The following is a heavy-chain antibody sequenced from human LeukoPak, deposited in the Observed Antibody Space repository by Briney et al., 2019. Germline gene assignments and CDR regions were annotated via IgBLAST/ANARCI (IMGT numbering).Heavy chain of an antibody. CDR2: ISYDGSNK. Sequence: LSGGSLRLSCAASGFTFSSYGMHWVRQAPGKGLEWVAVISYDGSNKYYADSVKGRFTISRDNSKNTLYLQMNSLRAEDTAVYYCAKAPWGYFDYWGQGTLVTVSS. CDR3: AKAPWGYFDY. J-gene: IGHJ4*02. D-gene: IGHD7-27*01. CDR1: GFTFSSYG. V-gene: IGHV3-30*18.